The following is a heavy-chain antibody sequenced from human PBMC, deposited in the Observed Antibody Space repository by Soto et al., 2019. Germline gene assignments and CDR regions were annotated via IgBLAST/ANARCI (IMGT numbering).Heavy chain of an antibody. CDR3: ARVIEAYSNYGMDV. Sequence: GSMRLSCAASGFRFSDYSMSWVRQVPGGGLEWVAVISADGHSTYFADSVKGRFTITRDNFKDTMSLEMHYLRPEDTAVYHCARVIEAYSNYGMDVWGQGTTVTVSS. V-gene: IGHV3-23*01. D-gene: IGHD3-16*02. CDR2: ISADGHST. CDR1: GFRFSDYS. J-gene: IGHJ6*02.